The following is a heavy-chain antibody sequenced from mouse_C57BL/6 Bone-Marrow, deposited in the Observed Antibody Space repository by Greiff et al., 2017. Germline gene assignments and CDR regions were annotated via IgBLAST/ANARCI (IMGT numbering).Heavy chain of an antibody. D-gene: IGHD3-3*01. J-gene: IGHJ2*01. CDR3: ARQRADY. CDR2: INSDGGST. V-gene: IGHV5-2*01. CDR1: ESEFPSHD. Sequence: EVQLQESGGGLVQPGESLKLSCDSNESEFPSHDMSWVRKTPAKRLELVAAINSDGGSTYYPDTMERRFIISRDTAQTTLSLQMSRLRSEDTALYYCARQRADYWGQGTTLTVSS.